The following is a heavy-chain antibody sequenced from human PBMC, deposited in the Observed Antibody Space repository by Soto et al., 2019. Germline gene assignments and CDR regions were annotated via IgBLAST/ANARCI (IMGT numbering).Heavy chain of an antibody. CDR3: AREVRRDGVWSDP. J-gene: IGHJ5*02. V-gene: IGHV1-69*13. CDR2: IIPIFGTA. CDR1: GGTFSSYA. D-gene: IGHD4-17*01. Sequence: ASVKVSCKASGGTFSSYAISWVRQAPGQGLEWMGGIIPIFGTANYAQKFQGRVTITADESTSTAYMELSSLRSEDTAVYYCAREVRRDGVWSDPWGQGTLVTGSS.